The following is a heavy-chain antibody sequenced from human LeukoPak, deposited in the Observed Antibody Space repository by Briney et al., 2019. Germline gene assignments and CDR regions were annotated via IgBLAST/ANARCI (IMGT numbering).Heavy chain of an antibody. Sequence: SETPSLTSAVYGGSFSGYYWSWIRQPPGKGLEWMGEINHSGSTNYNPRLKSRVTISVDTSKNQFSLKMSSVTAADTAVYYFARDKGTYYYGYNWFDPWGQGTLVTVSS. J-gene: IGHJ5*02. D-gene: IGHD3-10*01. CDR1: GGSFSGYY. CDR3: ARDKGTYYYGYNWFDP. V-gene: IGHV4-34*01. CDR2: INHSGST.